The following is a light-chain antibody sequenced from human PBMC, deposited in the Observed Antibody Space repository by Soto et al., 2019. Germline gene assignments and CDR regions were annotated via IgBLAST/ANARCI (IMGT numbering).Light chain of an antibody. Sequence: QSALTQPASVSGSPGQSITISCIGTSSDVGGYKLVSWYQQYPGKAPKLIIYEDTKRPSGVSNRFSGSKSGNTASLTISGLQAEDEADYHCCSSADTVGVFGGGTKLTVL. CDR2: EDT. CDR1: SSDVGGYKL. CDR3: CSSADTVGV. V-gene: IGLV2-23*01. J-gene: IGLJ3*02.